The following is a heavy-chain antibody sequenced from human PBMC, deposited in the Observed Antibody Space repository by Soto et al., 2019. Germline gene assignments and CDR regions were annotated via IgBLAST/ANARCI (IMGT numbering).Heavy chain of an antibody. V-gene: IGHV3-15*01. Sequence: GGSLRLSCAASGFTFGDAWMTWVRQAPGKGLEWLGRIKSRTDGGTTDYAAPVKGGFTISRDDSKNTLYLQIGRLKTEDTAVYYCTGSESIWDHYAMDVWGQGTTVTVYS. CDR2: IKSRTDGGTT. CDR1: GFTFGDAW. J-gene: IGHJ6*02. D-gene: IGHD6-25*01. CDR3: TGSESIWDHYAMDV.